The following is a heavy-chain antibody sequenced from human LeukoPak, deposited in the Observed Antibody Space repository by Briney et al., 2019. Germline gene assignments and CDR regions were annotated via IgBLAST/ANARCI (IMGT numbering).Heavy chain of an antibody. V-gene: IGHV1-46*01. J-gene: IGHJ4*02. D-gene: IGHD3-9*01. CDR3: ARDFLTGAGTFDY. CDR1: EYIFTTDY. Sequence: ASVKVSCKASEYIFTTDYIHWVRQAPGQGLEWMGTINPSGDSATYAQNFQGRVTMTRDTSTSTVYMELSSLTSEDTAVYYCARDFLTGAGTFDYWGQGTLVTVSS. CDR2: INPSGDSA.